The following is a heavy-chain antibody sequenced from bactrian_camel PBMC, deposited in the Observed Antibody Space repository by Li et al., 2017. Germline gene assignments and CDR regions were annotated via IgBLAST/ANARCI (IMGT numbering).Heavy chain of an antibody. J-gene: IGHJ4*01. Sequence: QLVESGGGSVQAEGSLRLSCEASGYSRASGVMGWFRQAPGKEREGVATIYIPGGYTLYADSVKGRFTLSQDNAKNTVSLQMSSLKPEDTGTYYCAADSDVNIPPSLALESGRWNYWGQGTQVTVS. CDR1: GYSRASGV. D-gene: IGHD1*01. CDR2: IYIPGGYT. CDR3: AADSDVNIPPSLALESGRWNY. V-gene: IGHV3S40*01.